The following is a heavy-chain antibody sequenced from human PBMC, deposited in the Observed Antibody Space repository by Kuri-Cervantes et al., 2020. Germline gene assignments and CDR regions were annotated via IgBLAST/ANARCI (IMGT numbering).Heavy chain of an antibody. CDR3: ASGPEYGDSTFDY. Sequence: SETLSLTCAVYGGSFSDYYWSWIRQPPGKGLEWIGEINHSGSTNYNPSLKSRVTISVDTSKNQFSLKLSSVTAADTAVYYCASGPEYGDSTFDYWGQGTLVTVSS. J-gene: IGHJ4*02. V-gene: IGHV4-34*01. CDR2: INHSGST. D-gene: IGHD4-17*01. CDR1: GGSFSDYY.